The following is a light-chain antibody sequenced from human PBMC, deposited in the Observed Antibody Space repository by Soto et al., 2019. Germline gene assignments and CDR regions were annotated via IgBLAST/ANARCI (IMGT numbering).Light chain of an antibody. V-gene: IGLV2-14*01. CDR2: EIS. CDR3: SSYTTSHTLV. Sequence: QSALTQPASVSESPGQSITISCTGTSSDVGASDFVSWYQQHPGKAPELIIYEISNRPSGVSSRFSGSKSGNTASLTISGLQAEDESDYYCSSYTTSHTLVFGGGTSSPS. J-gene: IGLJ2*01. CDR1: SSDVGASDF.